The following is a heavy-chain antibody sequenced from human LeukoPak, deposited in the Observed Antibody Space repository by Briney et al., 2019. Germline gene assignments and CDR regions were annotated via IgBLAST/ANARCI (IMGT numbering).Heavy chain of an antibody. CDR2: MNPNSGNT. CDR3: ARCRFGSTSCYKAFWFDP. V-gene: IGHV1-8*03. J-gene: IGHJ5*02. Sequence: ASVKVSCKASGYTFTSYDINWVRQATGQGLEWMGWMNPNSGNTGYAQKFQGRVTFTRNTSISTAYMELSSLRSEDTAVYYCARCRFGSTSCYKAFWFDPWGQGTLVTVSS. D-gene: IGHD2-2*02. CDR1: GYTFTSYD.